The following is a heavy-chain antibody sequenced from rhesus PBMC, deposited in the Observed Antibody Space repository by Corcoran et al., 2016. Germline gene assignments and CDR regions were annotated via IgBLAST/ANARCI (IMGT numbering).Heavy chain of an antibody. CDR2: ITCSGST. V-gene: IGHV4-122*02. Sequence: QVQLQESGPGLVKPSETLSLTCAVSGGSISSGYYYWSWLRQPPGKELAWIGYITCSGSTRYNPSIKSRVTISRDTSKNQFSLKLSSVAAADTAVYYCWRVYSGSYSYFDYWGQGVLVTVSS. J-gene: IGHJ4*01. D-gene: IGHD1-44*02. CDR3: WRVYSGSYSYFDY. CDR1: GGSISSGYYY.